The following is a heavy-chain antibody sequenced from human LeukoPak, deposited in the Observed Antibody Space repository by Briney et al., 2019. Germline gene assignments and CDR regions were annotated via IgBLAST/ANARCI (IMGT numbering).Heavy chain of an antibody. J-gene: IGHJ4*02. CDR2: IYYSGST. V-gene: IGHV4-39*07. D-gene: IGHD4-17*01. Sequence: SETLSLTCTVSAGSISSSGYCWGWIRQPPGKGLEWIGSIYYSGSTYYNPSLKSRVTISVEPSKHQFSLKLSSVTAADTAVYYCARFGEYGDYLYYFDYWGQGTLVTVSS. CDR1: AGSISSSGYC. CDR3: ARFGEYGDYLYYFDY.